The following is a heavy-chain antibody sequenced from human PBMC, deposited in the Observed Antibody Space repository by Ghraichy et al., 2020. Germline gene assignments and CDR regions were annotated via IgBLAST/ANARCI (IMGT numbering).Heavy chain of an antibody. D-gene: IGHD3-22*01. CDR2: ISSSSSYI. V-gene: IGHV3-21*01. J-gene: IGHJ6*02. Sequence: GGSLRLSCAASGFTFSSYSMNWVRQAPGKGLEWVSSISSSSSYIYYADSVKGRFTISRDNAKNSLYLQMNSLRAEDTAVYYCARDGYYDSSGYPGVYYGMDVWGHGTTVTVSS. CDR1: GFTFSSYS. CDR3: ARDGYYDSSGYPGVYYGMDV.